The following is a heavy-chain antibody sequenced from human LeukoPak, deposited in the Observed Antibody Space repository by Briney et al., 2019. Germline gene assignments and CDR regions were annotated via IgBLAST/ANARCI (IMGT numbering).Heavy chain of an antibody. CDR3: ARTPTPLTYYYDSSGYMGSDY. CDR2: ISAYNGNT. Sequence: ASVKVSCKASGYTFTSYGISWVRQAPGQGLEWMGWISAYNGNTNYAQKLQGRVTMTTDTSTSTAYMELRSLRSDDTAVYYCARTPTPLTYYYDSSGYMGSDYWGQGTLVTVSS. V-gene: IGHV1-18*01. D-gene: IGHD3-22*01. J-gene: IGHJ4*02. CDR1: GYTFTSYG.